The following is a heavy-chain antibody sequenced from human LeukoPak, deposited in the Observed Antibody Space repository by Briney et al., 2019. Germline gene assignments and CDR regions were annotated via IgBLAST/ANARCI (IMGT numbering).Heavy chain of an antibody. D-gene: IGHD6-13*01. CDR2: ISTSGNSI. J-gene: IGHJ1*01. V-gene: IGHV3-48*03. CDR3: ARLAAPGTGQYFQH. Sequence: GGSLRLSCAASGFTFTNYEMNWVRQAPGKVLEWVSYISTSGNSIYYADSVKGRFTISRDSAKNSLCLQMNSLRAEDTAVYYCARLAAPGTGQYFQHWGQGTLVTVSS. CDR1: GFTFTNYE.